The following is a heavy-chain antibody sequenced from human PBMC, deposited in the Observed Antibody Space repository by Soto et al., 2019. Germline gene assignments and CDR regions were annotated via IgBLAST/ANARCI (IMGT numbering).Heavy chain of an antibody. J-gene: IGHJ4*02. V-gene: IGHV4-30-2*01. Sequence: SETLSLTCAVSGGSMSSGGYFWSWIRQPPGKGLEWIGYIYHSGSTYYNPSLKSRVTMSVDTSKNQVSLELSSVTVADTAVYYCVRGADRYKCGFWGQGTLVTVS. CDR2: IYHSGST. D-gene: IGHD2-21*02. CDR3: VRGADRYKCGF. CDR1: GGSMSSGGYF.